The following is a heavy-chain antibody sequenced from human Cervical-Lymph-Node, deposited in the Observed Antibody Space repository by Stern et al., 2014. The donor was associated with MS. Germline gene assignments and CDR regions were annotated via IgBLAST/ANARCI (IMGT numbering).Heavy chain of an antibody. CDR2: TSYDGSKT. CDR3: AKDRQRRYDYDSSGYAYFDY. J-gene: IGHJ4*02. CDR1: GFIFTTYG. D-gene: IGHD3-22*01. Sequence: QVQLVESGGGVVQSGRSLRLSCAASGFIFTTYGMHWVRQTPGRGLEWVAVTSYDGSKTYYADSVKGRFSISRDTSNNIVYLQMNSLRAEDTAVYYCAKDRQRRYDYDSSGYAYFDYWGQGTLVTVSS. V-gene: IGHV3-30*18.